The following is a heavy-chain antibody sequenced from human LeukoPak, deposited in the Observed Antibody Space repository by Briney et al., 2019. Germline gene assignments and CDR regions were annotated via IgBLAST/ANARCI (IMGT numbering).Heavy chain of an antibody. CDR2: ISSSSSYI. CDR3: ARDRSEYGDYYFDY. V-gene: IGHV3-21*01. CDR1: GFTFSSYS. D-gene: IGHD2/OR15-2a*01. Sequence: GGSLRLSCAASGFTFSSYSMNWVRQAPVKGLEWVSSISSSSSYIYYADSVKGRFTISRDNSKNTLYLQMNSLRAEDTAVYYCARDRSEYGDYYFDYWGQGTLVIVSS. J-gene: IGHJ4*02.